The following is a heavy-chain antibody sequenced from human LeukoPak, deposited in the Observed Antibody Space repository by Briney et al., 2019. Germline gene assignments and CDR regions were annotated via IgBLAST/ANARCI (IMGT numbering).Heavy chain of an antibody. Sequence: GGSLRLSCAASGFTFSSYWMHWVRHAPGKWLVWVSRINSDGSSTSYADSVKGRFTISRDNAKNTLYLQMNSLRAEDTAVYYCARDLPYGDYGIDYWGQGTLVTVSS. CDR3: ARDLPYGDYGIDY. CDR1: GFTFSSYW. CDR2: INSDGSST. J-gene: IGHJ4*02. V-gene: IGHV3-74*01. D-gene: IGHD4-17*01.